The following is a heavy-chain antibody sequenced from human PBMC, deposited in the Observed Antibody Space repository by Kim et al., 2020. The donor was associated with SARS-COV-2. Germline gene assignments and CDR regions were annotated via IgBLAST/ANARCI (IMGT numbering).Heavy chain of an antibody. J-gene: IGHJ6*02. V-gene: IGHV4-34*01. CDR2: INHSGST. D-gene: IGHD6-13*01. CDR3: ARGTSLARQLGRVKYYYYGMDV. Sequence: SETLSLTCAVYGGSFSGYYWSWIRQPPGKGLEWIGEINHSGSTNYNPSLKSRVTISVDTSKNQFSLKLSSVTAADTAVYYCARGTSLARQLGRVKYYYYGMDVWGQGTTVTVSS. CDR1: GGSFSGYY.